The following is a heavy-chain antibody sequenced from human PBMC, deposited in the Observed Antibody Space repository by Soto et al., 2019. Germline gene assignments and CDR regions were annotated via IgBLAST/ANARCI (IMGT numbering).Heavy chain of an antibody. CDR3: ARYGSGECNRGSCYSPFDY. Sequence: LSLTCTVSGRSISSVNYYWSWIRQPPGKGLEWIGYIYYSGSTYYNPSLRSRVTISVDTSKNQFSLKLSSVTAADTAVYYCARYGSGECNRGSCYSPFDYWGQGTLVTVSS. D-gene: IGHD2-15*01. CDR2: IYYSGST. CDR1: GRSISSVNYY. V-gene: IGHV4-30-4*01. J-gene: IGHJ4*02.